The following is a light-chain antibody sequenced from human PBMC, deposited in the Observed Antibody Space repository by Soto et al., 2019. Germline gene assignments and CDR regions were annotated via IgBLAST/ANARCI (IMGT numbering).Light chain of an antibody. CDR3: RSYITTRTLV. CDR1: SSDVGGYNY. J-gene: IGLJ2*01. CDR2: DVS. Sequence: QSALTQPASVSGSPGQSITISCTGTSSDVGGYNYVSWYQQHPGKAPKLMIYDVSNRPSGVSNRFSGSKSGNTASLTISGLQAEDEADYSSRSYITTRTLVFGGGTKLTVL. V-gene: IGLV2-14*01.